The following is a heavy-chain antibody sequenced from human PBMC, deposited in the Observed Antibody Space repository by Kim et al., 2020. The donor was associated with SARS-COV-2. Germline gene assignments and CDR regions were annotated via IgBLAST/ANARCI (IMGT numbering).Heavy chain of an antibody. J-gene: IGHJ4*02. CDR3: VRVAVGASSWYSFDS. V-gene: IGHV3-11*05. Sequence: GGSLRLSCAASGINFSYYYMSWIRQAPGKGREWVSYISSSGSYTKYADSLKGRFTISRDNAENSLYLEMNSLRPEDKAVYYCVRVAVGASSWYSFDSWVQRTLVTVSS. CDR2: ISSSGSYT. CDR1: GINFSYYY. D-gene: IGHD6-13*01.